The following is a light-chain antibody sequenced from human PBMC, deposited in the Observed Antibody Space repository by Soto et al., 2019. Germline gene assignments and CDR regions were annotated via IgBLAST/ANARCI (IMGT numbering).Light chain of an antibody. V-gene: IGKV2-28*01. Sequence: DIVMTQSPFSLPVTPGEPASISCRSSQSLLHSNGYNYLDWYLQKPGQSPQLVIYLGSHRASGVPDRLSGSGSGTDFTLKISRVEAEDVGVYYCMQALQTPSITFGQGTRLEIK. CDR3: MQALQTPSIT. CDR1: QSLLHSNGYNY. CDR2: LGS. J-gene: IGKJ5*01.